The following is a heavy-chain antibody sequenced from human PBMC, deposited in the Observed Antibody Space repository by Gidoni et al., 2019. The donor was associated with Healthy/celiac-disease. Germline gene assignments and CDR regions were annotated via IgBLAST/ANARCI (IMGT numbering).Heavy chain of an antibody. D-gene: IGHD3-22*01. V-gene: IGHV4-59*01. J-gene: IGHJ3*02. CDR3: AREYRDDSSGPDAFDI. CDR1: GGSLSSYY. Sequence: QVQLQESGPGLVNPSETLSLTCTVPGGSLSSYYWSWIRQPPGKGLEWIGYIYYSGSTNYNPSLKSRVTISVDTSKNQFSLKLSSVTAADTAVYYCAREYRDDSSGPDAFDIWGQGTMVTVSS. CDR2: IYYSGST.